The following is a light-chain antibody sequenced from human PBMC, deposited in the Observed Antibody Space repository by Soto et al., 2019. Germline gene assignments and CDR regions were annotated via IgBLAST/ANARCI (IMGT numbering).Light chain of an antibody. V-gene: IGKV1-33*01. CDR1: RDISNY. J-gene: IGKJ4*01. CDR2: DAS. Sequence: EIQLTKSPSSLSASLEDRATITARPSRDISNYLNWYQQKPGKAPKLLIYDASNLETGVPSRFSGSGSGTDFTFTISSLQPEDIATYYCQQYDNLPLTFGGGTKVEIK. CDR3: QQYDNLPLT.